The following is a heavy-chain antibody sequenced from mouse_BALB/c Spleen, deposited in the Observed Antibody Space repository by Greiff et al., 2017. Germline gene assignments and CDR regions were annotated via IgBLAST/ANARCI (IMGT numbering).Heavy chain of an antibody. CDR2: ISSGGSYT. D-gene: IGHD1-1*02. CDR1: GFTFSSYA. V-gene: IGHV5-9-4*01. J-gene: IGHJ4*01. Sequence: EVQLQESGGGLVKPGGSLKLSCAASGFTFSSYAMSWVRQSPEKRLEWVAEISSGGSYTYYPDTVTGRFTISRDNAKNTLYLEMSSLRSEDTAMYYCARGGGPYAMDYWGQGTSVTVSS. CDR3: ARGGGPYAMDY.